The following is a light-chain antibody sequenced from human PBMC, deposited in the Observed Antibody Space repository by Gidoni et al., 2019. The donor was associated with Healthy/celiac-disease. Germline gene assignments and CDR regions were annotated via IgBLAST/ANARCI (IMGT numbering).Light chain of an antibody. CDR2: GAS. V-gene: IGKV3-15*01. Sequence: ERATLSCRASQSVSSNLAWYQQKPGQAPRLLIYGASTRPTGIPARFSGSGSGTEFTLTISSLQSEDFAVYYCQQYNNWPLTFGGGTKVEIK. CDR1: QSVSSN. CDR3: QQYNNWPLT. J-gene: IGKJ4*01.